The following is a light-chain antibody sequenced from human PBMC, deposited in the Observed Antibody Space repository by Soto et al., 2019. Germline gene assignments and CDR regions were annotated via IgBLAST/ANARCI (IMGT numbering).Light chain of an antibody. J-gene: IGKJ1*01. V-gene: IGKV1-5*03. CDR2: KAS. CDR1: QSISSW. Sequence: DIQMTQSPSTLSAPVGDRVTITCRASQSISSWLAWYQQKPGKAPNLLIHKASHLESGVPSRFSGSGSGTEFTLTISSLQPDDFATYYCQHYNSYSEAFGQGTKGDIK. CDR3: QHYNSYSEA.